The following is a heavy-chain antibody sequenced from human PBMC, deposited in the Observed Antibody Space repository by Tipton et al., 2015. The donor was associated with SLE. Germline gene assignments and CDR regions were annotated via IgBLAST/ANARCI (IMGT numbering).Heavy chain of an antibody. CDR2: INQSGST. V-gene: IGHV4-39*07. Sequence: TLSLTCSVSGDSINNWSYYWSWIRQPPGKGLEWIGEINQSGSTNYNPSLKSRLIMSVDASKNQFSLKLSSVTAADTAIYYCARVWSGYSSSYFDLWGRGTLVTVSS. CDR3: ARVWSGYSSSYFDL. D-gene: IGHD3-3*01. CDR1: GDSINNWSYY. J-gene: IGHJ2*01.